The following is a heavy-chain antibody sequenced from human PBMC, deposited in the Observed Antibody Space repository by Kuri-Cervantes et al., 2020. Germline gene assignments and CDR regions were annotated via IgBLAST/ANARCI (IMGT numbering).Heavy chain of an antibody. J-gene: IGHJ3*02. D-gene: IGHD6-13*01. V-gene: IGHV1-8*02. CDR3: ARSKAGRDAFDI. CDR2: MNPKSGNT. CDR1: GYTFTGYY. Sequence: ASVKVSCKASGYTFTGYYMHWVRQATGQGLEWMGWMNPKSGNTAYAQKFQGRLTMTRSTSISTAYMELSSLRFEDTAVYYCARSKAGRDAFDIWGQGTMVTVSS.